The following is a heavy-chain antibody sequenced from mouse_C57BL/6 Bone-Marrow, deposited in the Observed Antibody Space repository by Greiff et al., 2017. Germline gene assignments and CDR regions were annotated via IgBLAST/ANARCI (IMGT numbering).Heavy chain of an antibody. CDR3: ARGNGYWFAY. Sequence: SGAELARPGASVKLSCKASGYTFTSYGISWVKQRTGQGLEWIGEIYPRSGNTYYNEKFKGKATLTADKSSSTAYMELRSLTSEDSAVYFCARGNGYWFAYWGQGTLVTVSA. CDR2: IYPRSGNT. D-gene: IGHD2-2*01. CDR1: GYTFTSYG. V-gene: IGHV1-81*01. J-gene: IGHJ3*01.